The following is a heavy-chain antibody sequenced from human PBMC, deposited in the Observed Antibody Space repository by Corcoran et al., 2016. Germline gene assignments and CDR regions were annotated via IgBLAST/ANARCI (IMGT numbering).Heavy chain of an antibody. D-gene: IGHD2-2*01. J-gene: IGHJ3*02. CDR3: AIHMPGPFDI. CDR1: GGSINNYY. Sequence: QVQLQESGPGLVKPSETLSLTCTVSGGSINNYYWSWIRQPPGKGLEWIVYIHSGGTTKYNPSLNSRVTISVDTSKNQFFLELRSVTAADTAVYYCAIHMPGPFDIWGQGTVVTVSS. CDR2: IHSGGTT. V-gene: IGHV4-59*01.